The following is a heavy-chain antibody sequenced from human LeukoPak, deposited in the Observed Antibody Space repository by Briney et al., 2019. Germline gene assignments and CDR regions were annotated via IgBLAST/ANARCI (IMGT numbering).Heavy chain of an antibody. Sequence: ASVKVSCKASGYTITSYAMHWVRQAPGQRLEWMGWINAGNGNTKYSQKFQGRVTITRDTSASTAYMELSSLRSEDTAVYYCARDGGYNWNDVAFDIWGQGTMVTVSS. CDR3: ARDGGYNWNDVAFDI. J-gene: IGHJ3*02. CDR1: GYTITSYA. CDR2: INAGNGNT. V-gene: IGHV1-3*01. D-gene: IGHD1-1*01.